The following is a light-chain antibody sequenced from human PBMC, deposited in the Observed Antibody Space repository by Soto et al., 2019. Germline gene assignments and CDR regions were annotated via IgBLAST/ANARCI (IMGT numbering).Light chain of an antibody. J-gene: IGKJ3*01. CDR3: QQAGSLPLT. V-gene: IGKV1-12*01. CDR1: HDIGTW. Sequence: DIQMTQSPSSVSASVGDTVTITCRASHDIGTWLAWYQQRPGKAPKFLISSTSSLQSGVPSRFTCSGYGTDFSLTISSLQPEDLSTYFCQQAGSLPLTFGPGTKVDI. CDR2: STS.